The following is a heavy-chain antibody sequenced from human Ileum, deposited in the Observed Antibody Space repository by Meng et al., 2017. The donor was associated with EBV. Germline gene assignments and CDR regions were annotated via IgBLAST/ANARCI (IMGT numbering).Heavy chain of an antibody. CDR2: IIHGGSP. CDR1: GGSLRGAY. D-gene: IGHD2-8*02. V-gene: IGHV4-34*12. CDR3: ARRPTGIDY. J-gene: IGHJ4*02. Sequence: QLQQWGAGLLKPSEPVSLTCAVNGGSLRGAYWYWIRQPPGKGLEWIGEIIHGGSPSYNPSLKSRVTISIDTSKNQLSLMLSSVTAADTAVYYCARRPTGIDYWGQGTLVTVSS.